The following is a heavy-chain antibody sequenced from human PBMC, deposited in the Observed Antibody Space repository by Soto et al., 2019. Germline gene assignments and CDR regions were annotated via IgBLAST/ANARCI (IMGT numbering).Heavy chain of an antibody. Sequence: QVQLVQSGAQVKPPGASVKVSCKASGYTFTGHYMHWVRQVSGKRLEHLGWLKADNGGTYYAPKFQGRVTFTRDTSTSTAYMELSGLQSDDTAVYFCARDLCPLGSGSACPLYGLDIWGQGTT. CDR3: ARDLCPLGSGSACPLYGLDI. D-gene: IGHD3-10*01. CDR1: GYTFTGHY. V-gene: IGHV1-2*02. CDR2: LKADNGGT. J-gene: IGHJ6*02.